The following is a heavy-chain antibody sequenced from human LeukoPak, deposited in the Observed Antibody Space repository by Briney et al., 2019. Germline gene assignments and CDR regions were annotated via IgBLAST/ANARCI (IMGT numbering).Heavy chain of an antibody. Sequence: SETLSLTCTVSGGSISSYYWSWIRQPAGKGLEWIGRIYTSGSTNYNPSLKSRVTMSVDTSKNQFSLKLSSVTAADTAVYYCARDLRAGTPYYYYYYGMDVWGQGTTATVSS. J-gene: IGHJ6*02. CDR1: GGSISSYY. V-gene: IGHV4-4*07. D-gene: IGHD1-7*01. CDR3: ARDLRAGTPYYYYYYGMDV. CDR2: IYTSGST.